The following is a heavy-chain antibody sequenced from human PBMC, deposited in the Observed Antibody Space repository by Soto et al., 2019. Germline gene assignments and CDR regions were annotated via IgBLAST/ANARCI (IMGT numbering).Heavy chain of an antibody. Sequence: QITLKESGPTLVEPTQTLTLTCTFSGFSLTTSQVGVGWIRQPPGQALEWLAVIYWANDKRYSPSLERRLTVTKDTSKNQVLLTMTNMDPLDTATYYCAHPMITYGGVSADDAVDIWGQGTMVTVSS. CDR3: AHPMITYGGVSADDAVDI. CDR1: GFSLTTSQVG. V-gene: IGHV2-5*02. J-gene: IGHJ3*02. CDR2: IYWANDK. D-gene: IGHD3-16*01.